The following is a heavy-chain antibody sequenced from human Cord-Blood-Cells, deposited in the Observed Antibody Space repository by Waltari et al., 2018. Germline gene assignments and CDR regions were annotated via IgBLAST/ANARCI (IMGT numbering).Heavy chain of an antibody. Sequence: QVQQVQPGPEAKKPEASVKVSHKASGYPFTESSMHWDRQAPGQGLEWMGWINPNSGGTNYAQKFQGWVTMTRDTSISTAYMELSRLRSDDTAVYYGARTSIVGATRYYYYGMDVWGQGTTVTVSS. CDR3: ARTSIVGATRYYYYGMDV. D-gene: IGHD1-26*01. J-gene: IGHJ6*02. V-gene: IGHV1-2*04. CDR2: INPNSGGT. CDR1: GYPFTESS.